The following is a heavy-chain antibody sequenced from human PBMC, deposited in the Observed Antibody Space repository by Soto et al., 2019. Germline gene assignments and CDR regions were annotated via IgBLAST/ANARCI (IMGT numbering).Heavy chain of an antibody. V-gene: IGHV3-21*01. Sequence: TGGSLRLSCAASGFTFSSYSMNWVRQAPGKGLEWVSSISSSSSYIYYADSVKGRFTISRDNAKNSLYLQMNSLRAEDTAVYYCARALAWAVADVLQHWGQGTLVTVSS. J-gene: IGHJ1*01. CDR3: ARALAWAVADVLQH. D-gene: IGHD6-19*01. CDR2: ISSSSSYI. CDR1: GFTFSSYS.